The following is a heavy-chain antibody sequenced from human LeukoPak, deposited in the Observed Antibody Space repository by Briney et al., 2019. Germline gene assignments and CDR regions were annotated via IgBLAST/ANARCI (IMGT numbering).Heavy chain of an antibody. CDR3: ASSYSSSYFFFDY. CDR1: GFTFSSFE. D-gene: IGHD6-13*01. CDR2: ISGSGSTI. J-gene: IGHJ4*02. Sequence: GGSLRLSCAASGFTFSSFEMNWVRQAPGKGVEWVSYISGSGSTIYYADSVRGRFTISRDNAKNSLYLQMNSLRAEDTAVYYCASSYSSSYFFFDYWGQGALVTVSS. V-gene: IGHV3-48*03.